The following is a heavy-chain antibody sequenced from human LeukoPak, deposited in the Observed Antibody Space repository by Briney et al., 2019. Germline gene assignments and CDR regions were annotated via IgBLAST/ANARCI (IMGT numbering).Heavy chain of an antibody. CDR3: ARELAGVDY. CDR2: INPSDGST. Sequence: ASVKVSCKASGYTFTNYYMHWVRQAPGQGLEWMGIINPSDGSTRYAQKFQGRVTMTRDTSTSTVYMEVRSLRSGDTAVYYCARELAGVDYWGQGTLVTVSS. V-gene: IGHV1-46*01. CDR1: GYTFTNYY. D-gene: IGHD6-19*01. J-gene: IGHJ4*02.